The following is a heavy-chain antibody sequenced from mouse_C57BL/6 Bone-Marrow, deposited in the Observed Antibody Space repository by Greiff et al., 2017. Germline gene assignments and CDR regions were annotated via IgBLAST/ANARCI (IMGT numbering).Heavy chain of an antibody. CDR3: ASCSYDYDEDYAMDY. Sequence: QVQLQQSGAELARPGASVKMSCKASGYTFTSYTMHWVKQRPGQGLEWIGYINPSSGYTKYNQKFKDKATLTADKSSSTAYMQLSSLTSEDSAVYYCASCSYDYDEDYAMDYWGQGTSVTVSS. CDR1: GYTFTSYT. V-gene: IGHV1-4*01. D-gene: IGHD2-4*01. J-gene: IGHJ4*01. CDR2: INPSSGYT.